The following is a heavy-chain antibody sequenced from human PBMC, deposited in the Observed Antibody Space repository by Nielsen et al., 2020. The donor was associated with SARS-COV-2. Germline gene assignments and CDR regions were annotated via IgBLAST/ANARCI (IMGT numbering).Heavy chain of an antibody. CDR3: RLALVVSQGFDY. J-gene: IGHJ4*02. V-gene: IGHV3-7*01. Sequence: GESLKISCAASGFTFSSYWMSWVRQAPGKGLEWVANIKQDGSEKYYVDSVKGRFTISRDNAKNTLYLQMNSLTAEDTAVYYCRLALVVSQGFDYWGQGTLVTVSS. CDR2: IKQDGSEK. CDR1: GFTFSSYW. D-gene: IGHD2-15*01.